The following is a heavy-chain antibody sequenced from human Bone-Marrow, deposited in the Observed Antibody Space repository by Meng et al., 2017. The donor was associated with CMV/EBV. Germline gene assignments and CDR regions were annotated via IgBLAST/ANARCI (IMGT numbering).Heavy chain of an antibody. J-gene: IGHJ5*02. D-gene: IGHD2-2*01. V-gene: IGHV3-20*04. CDR1: GFTFSNFA. CDR3: ARAVPAAMNNWFDP. Sequence: GESLKISCAASGFTFSNFAMHWVRQAPGKGLEWVSGINWNGGSTGYADSVKGRFTISRDNAKNSLYLQMNSLRAEDTALYYCARAVPAAMNNWFDPWGQGTLVTVSS. CDR2: INWNGGST.